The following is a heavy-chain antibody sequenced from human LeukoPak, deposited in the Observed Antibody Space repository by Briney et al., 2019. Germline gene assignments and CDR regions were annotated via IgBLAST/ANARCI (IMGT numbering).Heavy chain of an antibody. CDR2: IYSGGST. CDR1: GFTVSSNY. V-gene: IGHV3-53*01. Sequence: GGSLRLSCAASGFTVSSNYMSWVRQAPGKGLEWVSVIYSGGSTYYADSVKGRFTISRDNSKNTLFLHMNSLRAEDTAVYYCAKHGSSGWYQPFDYWGQGILVIVSS. CDR3: AKHGSSGWYQPFDY. D-gene: IGHD6-19*01. J-gene: IGHJ4*02.